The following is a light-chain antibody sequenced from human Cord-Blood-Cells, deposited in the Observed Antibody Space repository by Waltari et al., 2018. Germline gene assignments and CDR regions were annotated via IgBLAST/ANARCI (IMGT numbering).Light chain of an antibody. CDR2: DVS. Sequence: QSALTQPGSVSGSPGPSITISCTGTSSDVGGYKYVSWYQQHPGKAPKLMIYDVSNRPSGVSNRFSGSKSGNTAALTISGLQAEDEADYYCSSYTSSSTLVFGGGTKLTVL. J-gene: IGLJ3*02. CDR3: SSYTSSSTLV. V-gene: IGLV2-14*01. CDR1: SSDVGGYKY.